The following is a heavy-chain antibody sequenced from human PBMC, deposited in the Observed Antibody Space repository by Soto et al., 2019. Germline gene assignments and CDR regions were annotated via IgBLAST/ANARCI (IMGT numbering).Heavy chain of an antibody. CDR3: ARPPPGYCSGGSCFDDAFDI. CDR2: ISSSSSYI. CDR1: GFTFSSYS. J-gene: IGHJ3*02. V-gene: IGHV3-21*01. D-gene: IGHD2-15*01. Sequence: PGGSLRLSCAACGFTFSSYSMNWVRQAPGKGLEWVSSISSSSSYIYYADSVKGRFTISRDNAKNSLYLQMNSLRAEDTAVYYCARPPPGYCSGGSCFDDAFDIWGQGTMVTVSS.